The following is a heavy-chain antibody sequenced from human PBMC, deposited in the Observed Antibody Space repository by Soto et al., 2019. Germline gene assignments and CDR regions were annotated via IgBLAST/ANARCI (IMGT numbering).Heavy chain of an antibody. Sequence: PGGSLRLSCEASGFTLRNYAMTWVRQATGKGLEWVSLISANDVGTYYAESVKTRFTISTDQSRNTVYLQMDSLRADDTAIYYCAKAKNDYNWDNRPPFDYWGRGTLVTVSS. D-gene: IGHD1-20*01. CDR3: AKAKNDYNWDNRPPFDY. CDR2: ISANDVGT. V-gene: IGHV3-23*01. J-gene: IGHJ4*02. CDR1: GFTLRNYA.